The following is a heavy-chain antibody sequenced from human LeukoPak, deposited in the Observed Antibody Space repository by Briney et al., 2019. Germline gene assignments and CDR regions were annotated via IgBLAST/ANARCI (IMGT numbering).Heavy chain of an antibody. J-gene: IGHJ4*02. Sequence: SETLSLTCAVYGGSFSGYYWGWIRQPPGKGLEWIGEINHSGSTNYNPSLKSRVTISVDTSKNQFSLKLSSVTAADTAVYYCARAPQYSSSDYWGQGTLVTVSS. CDR2: INHSGST. CDR1: GGSFSGYY. D-gene: IGHD6-19*01. V-gene: IGHV4-34*01. CDR3: ARAPQYSSSDY.